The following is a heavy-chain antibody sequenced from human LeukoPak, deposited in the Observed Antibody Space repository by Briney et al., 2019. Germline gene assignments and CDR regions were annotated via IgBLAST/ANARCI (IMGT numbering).Heavy chain of an antibody. D-gene: IGHD5-18*01. Sequence: GGSLRLSCAASGFTFSSYEMNWVRQAPGKGLEWVSYISSSGSTIYYADSVKGRLTISRGNAKNSLYLQMNSLRAEDTAVYYCARDRGYSYGFSYYFDYWGQGTLVTVSS. CDR3: ARDRGYSYGFSYYFDY. J-gene: IGHJ4*02. V-gene: IGHV3-48*03. CDR2: ISSSGSTI. CDR1: GFTFSSYE.